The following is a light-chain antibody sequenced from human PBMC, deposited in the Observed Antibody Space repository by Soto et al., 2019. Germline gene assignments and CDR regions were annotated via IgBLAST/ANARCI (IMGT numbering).Light chain of an antibody. CDR2: DVS. J-gene: IGLJ1*01. V-gene: IGLV2-14*01. CDR3: YSYTSSSTYV. Sequence: TQPASVSGAPGRSSTISCSGTGSDVGAYNYVSWYQQHPAKAPKLMIYDVSNRPSGVSDRFSGSKSGNTASLTISGLQAEDEADYYCYSYTSSSTYVFGSGTKVTVL. CDR1: GSDVGAYNY.